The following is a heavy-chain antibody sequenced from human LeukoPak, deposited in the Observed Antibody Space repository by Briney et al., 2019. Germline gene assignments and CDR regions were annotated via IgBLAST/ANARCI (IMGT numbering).Heavy chain of an antibody. CDR3: ATSISVAENAFDI. CDR2: ISYDGTNK. D-gene: IGHD6-19*01. Sequence: GRSLRLSCAASGFIFSSYAMDWVRQASGKGLAWVASISYDGTNKYYADSVKGRFTTSRDDSKNTLYLQMNSLRTEDTAVYYCATSISVAENAFDIWGQGTMVTVSS. J-gene: IGHJ3*02. V-gene: IGHV3-30*04. CDR1: GFIFSSYA.